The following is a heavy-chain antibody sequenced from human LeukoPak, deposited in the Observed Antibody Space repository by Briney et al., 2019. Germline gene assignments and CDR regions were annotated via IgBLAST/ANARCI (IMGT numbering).Heavy chain of an antibody. J-gene: IGHJ4*02. CDR1: GFTFSSYA. CDR2: ISSSGSTI. Sequence: GGSLRLSCAASGFTFSSYAMHWVRQAPGKGLEWVSYISSSGSTIYYADSVKGRFTISRDNAKNSLYLQMNSLRAEDTAVYYCARMDYYGSNFDYWGQGTLVTVSS. CDR3: ARMDYYGSNFDY. D-gene: IGHD3-22*01. V-gene: IGHV3-48*03.